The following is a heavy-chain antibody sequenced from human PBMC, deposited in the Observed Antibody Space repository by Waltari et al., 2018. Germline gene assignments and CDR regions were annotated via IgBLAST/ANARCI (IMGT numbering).Heavy chain of an antibody. Sequence: QLQLQESGPGLVKPSETLSLTCTVSGGSISSHYWSWIRQPPGKGLEWIGYIYYSGCTTYNPSPESRVTISVDPSKNPCSLKMSSVTAADTAWYYCARDSHGDHFDYWGQGTLVTVSS. CDR2: IYYSGCT. CDR1: GGSISSHY. J-gene: IGHJ4*02. CDR3: ARDSHGDHFDY. V-gene: IGHV4-59*11.